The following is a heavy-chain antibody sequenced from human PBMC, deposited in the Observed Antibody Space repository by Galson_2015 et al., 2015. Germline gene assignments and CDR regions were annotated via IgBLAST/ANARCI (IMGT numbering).Heavy chain of an antibody. Sequence: SLRLSCAASGFTFSAYAMHWVRQAPGKGLKWVAVISYDGTNKYYTESVKGRFTISRDNSKNTLYLQMNSLRAEDTAVYYCASPRDHYDSSGYYGNFDYWGQGTLVTVSS. CDR3: ASPRDHYDSSGYYGNFDY. CDR2: ISYDGTNK. J-gene: IGHJ4*02. CDR1: GFTFSAYA. V-gene: IGHV3-30-3*01. D-gene: IGHD3-22*01.